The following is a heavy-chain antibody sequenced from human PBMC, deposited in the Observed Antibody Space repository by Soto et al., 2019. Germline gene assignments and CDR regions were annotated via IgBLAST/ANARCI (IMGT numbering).Heavy chain of an antibody. CDR2: ISGSGGST. D-gene: IGHD2-21*02. V-gene: IGHV3-23*01. J-gene: IGHJ4*02. Sequence: GGSLRLSCAASGFTFSSHAMRWVRQAPGKGLEWVSAISGSGGSTYYADSVKGRFTISRDNSKNTLYLQMNSLRAEDTAVYYCAKDLVDIVVVTAMCFDYWGQGT. CDR3: AKDLVDIVVVTAMCFDY. CDR1: GFTFSSHA.